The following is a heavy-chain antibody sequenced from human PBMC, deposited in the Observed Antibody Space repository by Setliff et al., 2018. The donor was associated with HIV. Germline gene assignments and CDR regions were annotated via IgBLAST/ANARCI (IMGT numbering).Heavy chain of an antibody. J-gene: IGHJ4*02. CDR1: GASISSGN. Sequence: ETLSLTCAVSGASISSGNWWSWVRQAPGKGLEWISYISFSSSVIYYADSVKGRFTISRDNAKNSLYLQMNSLRVEDTAVYYCARQAADYWGQGTLVTVSS. D-gene: IGHD6-25*01. V-gene: IGHV3-48*01. CDR3: ARQAADY. CDR2: ISFSSSVI.